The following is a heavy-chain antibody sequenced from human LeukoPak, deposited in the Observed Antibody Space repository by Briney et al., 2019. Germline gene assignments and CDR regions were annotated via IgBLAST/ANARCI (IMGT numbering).Heavy chain of an antibody. V-gene: IGHV3-23*01. CDR1: GFPFSSYA. CDR3: AKTSRITMVRGVTDFDY. D-gene: IGHD3-10*01. J-gene: IGHJ4*02. CDR2: ISGSGGST. Sequence: PGGSLRLSCAASGFPFSSYAMSWVRQAPGKGLEWVSAISGSGGSTYYADSVKGRFTISRDNSKNTLYLQMNSLRAEDTAVYYCAKTSRITMVRGVTDFDYWGQGTLVTVSS.